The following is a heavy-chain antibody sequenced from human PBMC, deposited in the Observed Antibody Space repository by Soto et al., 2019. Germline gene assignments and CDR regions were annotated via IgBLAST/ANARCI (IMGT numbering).Heavy chain of an antibody. CDR1: GFTFSSYG. CDR2: ISYDGSSK. J-gene: IGHJ5*02. V-gene: IGHV3-30*18. CDR3: AKGSIVGATKDWFDP. Sequence: QVQLVESGGGVVQPGRSLRLSCAASGFTFSSYGMYWVRQAPGKGLEWVAVISYDGSSKYYADSVKGRLTISRDNSENTLYLQMNSLRAEDTAVYYCAKGSIVGATKDWFDPCGQGTLVTVSS. D-gene: IGHD1-26*01.